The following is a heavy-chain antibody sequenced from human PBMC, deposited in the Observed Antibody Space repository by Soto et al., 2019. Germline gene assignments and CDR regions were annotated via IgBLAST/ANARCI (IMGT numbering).Heavy chain of an antibody. CDR3: ARYRGDSTLAFDI. CDR2: IYYSGST. D-gene: IGHD2-21*01. J-gene: IGHJ3*02. V-gene: IGHV4-61*03. CDR1: DGSVSSGSFY. Sequence: QVQLQESGPGLVKPSETLPLTCTVSDGSVSSGSFYWNWIRQPPGKGLEWIGFIYYSGSTPYNPSLQSRVSISVDTSRNHFSLRLSSVTAADTAIYYCARYRGDSTLAFDIWGQGTMVTVSS.